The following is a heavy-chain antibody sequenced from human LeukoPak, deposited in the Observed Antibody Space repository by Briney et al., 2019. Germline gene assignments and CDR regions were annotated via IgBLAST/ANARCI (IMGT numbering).Heavy chain of an antibody. CDR1: GFTFNNYA. Sequence: GGSLRLSCAASGFTFNNYAMSWVRQAPGKGLEWVSAISGGGGSTYYADSVKGRFTISRDNAKNSLYLQMNSLRAEDTAVYYCARDGTPSSGWLNFDYWGQGTLVTASS. V-gene: IGHV3-23*01. CDR3: ARDGTPSSGWLNFDY. CDR2: ISGGGGST. J-gene: IGHJ4*02. D-gene: IGHD6-19*01.